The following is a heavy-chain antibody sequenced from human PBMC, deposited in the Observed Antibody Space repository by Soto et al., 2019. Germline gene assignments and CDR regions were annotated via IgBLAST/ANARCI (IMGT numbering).Heavy chain of an antibody. Sequence: QVQLQQWGAGLLKPSETLSLTCAVYGGSFSGYYWSWIRQPPGKGLEWIGEINHSGSTNYNPSLKSRVTISVDTSKNQFSLKLSSVTAADTDVYYWARSRGSPHYYYYYYMDVWGKGTTVTVSS. CDR2: INHSGST. J-gene: IGHJ6*03. CDR1: GGSFSGYY. V-gene: IGHV4-34*01. D-gene: IGHD2-2*01. CDR3: ARSRGSPHYYYYYYMDV.